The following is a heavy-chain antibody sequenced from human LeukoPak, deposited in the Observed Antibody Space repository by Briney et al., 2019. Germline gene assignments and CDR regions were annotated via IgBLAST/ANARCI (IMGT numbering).Heavy chain of an antibody. V-gene: IGHV3-11*01. CDR3: ARWHIAARPGLRQAFDI. D-gene: IGHD6-6*01. CDR2: ISSSGSTI. CDR1: GFTFSDYY. Sequence: PGGSLRLSCAASGFTFSDYYMSWIRQAPGKGLEWVSYISSSGSTIYYADSVKGRFTISRDNAKNSLYLQMNSLRAEDTAVYYCARWHIAARPGLRQAFDIWGQGTMVTVSS. J-gene: IGHJ3*02.